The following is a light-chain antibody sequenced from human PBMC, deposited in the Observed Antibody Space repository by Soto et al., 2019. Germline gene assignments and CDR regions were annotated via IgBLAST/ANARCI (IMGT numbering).Light chain of an antibody. CDR2: AAS. CDR1: QSVSASY. J-gene: IGKJ5*01. V-gene: IGKV3-20*01. Sequence: EIVLTQSPGTLSLSPGERATLSCRDSQSVSASYLAWYQQKPGQAPRLLVYAASSRATGIPDRFSGSGSWTDFTLTVSRLEPEDFAVYYCQQYGNSPAITFGQGTRLEIK. CDR3: QQYGNSPAIT.